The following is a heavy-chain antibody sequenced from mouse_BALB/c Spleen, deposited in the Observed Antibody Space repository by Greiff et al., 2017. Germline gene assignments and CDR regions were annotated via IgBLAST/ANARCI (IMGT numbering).Heavy chain of an antibody. CDR1: GFPFRRYG. CDR2: IHRPGGRP. CDR3: ARDRQGRTTATRAD. Sequence: VPLLASGVGFFPPVGSLKLSCAASGFPFRRYGLSWVRQTPAPRLALVAPIHRPGGRPYYPDSVKGRFTISRDNAKNTLYLQMSSLKAEDTAMYYCARDRQGRTTATRADGGQGT. V-gene: IGHV5-6-3*01. J-gene: IGHJ3*01. D-gene: IGHD1-2*01.